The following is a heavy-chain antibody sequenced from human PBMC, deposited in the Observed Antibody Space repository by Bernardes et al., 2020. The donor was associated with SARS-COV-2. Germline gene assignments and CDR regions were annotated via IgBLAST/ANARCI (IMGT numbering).Heavy chain of an antibody. V-gene: IGHV3-7*01. CDR3: ARVIDSSGYYYGPRHFDL. J-gene: IGHJ2*01. D-gene: IGHD3-22*01. CDR2: IKQDGSAK. CDR1: GFTFSRYW. Sequence: GGSLRLSCAASGFTFSRYWMSWVRQAPGKGLEWVANIKQDGSAKYYVDSVKGRFTISRDNAKNSLYLQMNSLRAEDTAVYYCARVIDSSGYYYGPRHFDLWGRGTLVTVSS.